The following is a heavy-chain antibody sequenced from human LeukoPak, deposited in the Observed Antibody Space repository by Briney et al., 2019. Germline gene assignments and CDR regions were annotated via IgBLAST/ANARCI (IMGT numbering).Heavy chain of an antibody. Sequence: SETLSLTCTVSGGSISSYYWSWIRQPAGKGLEWIGRIYTSGSINYNPSLKSRVTMSVDTSKNQFSLKLSSVTAADTAVYYCARDHYYYDSSGYLPLDYWGQGTLVTVSS. D-gene: IGHD3-22*01. CDR1: GGSISSYY. CDR3: ARDHYYYDSSGYLPLDY. V-gene: IGHV4-4*07. J-gene: IGHJ4*02. CDR2: IYTSGSI.